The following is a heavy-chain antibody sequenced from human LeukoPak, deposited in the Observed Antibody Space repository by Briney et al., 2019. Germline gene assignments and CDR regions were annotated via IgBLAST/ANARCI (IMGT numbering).Heavy chain of an antibody. CDR1: GYSFSNYW. D-gene: IGHD6-19*01. CDR3: ARSSGWGAFDI. CDR2: IYPGDSDT. V-gene: IGHV5-51*01. J-gene: IGHJ3*02. Sequence: GESLKISWEGSGYSFSNYWIAWVRQMPGKGLEWMGIIYPGDSDTRYSPSFQGQVTISADKSIRIAYLQWSSLKASDTAMYFCARSSGWGAFDIWGQGTMVTVSS.